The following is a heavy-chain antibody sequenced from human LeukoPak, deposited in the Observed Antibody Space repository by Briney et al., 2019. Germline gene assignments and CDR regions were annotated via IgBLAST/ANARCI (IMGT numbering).Heavy chain of an antibody. V-gene: IGHV4-34*01. Sequence: SETLSLTCAVYGGSFSGYYWSWIRQPPGKGLEWIGEINHSGSTNYNPSLKSRVTISVDTSKNQFSLKLSSVTAADTAVYYCARGAAAGTYWFDPWGQGTLVTVSS. CDR1: GGSFSGYY. CDR3: ARGAAAGTYWFDP. CDR2: INHSGST. J-gene: IGHJ5*02. D-gene: IGHD6-13*01.